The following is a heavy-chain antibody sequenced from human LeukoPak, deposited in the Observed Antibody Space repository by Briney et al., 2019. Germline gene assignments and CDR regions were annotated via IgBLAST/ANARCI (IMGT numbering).Heavy chain of an antibody. D-gene: IGHD6-13*01. CDR1: GFTFSSYA. V-gene: IGHV3-23*01. CDR3: AKAPRAAAGTYNGMDV. J-gene: IGHJ6*02. CDR2: ISGSGGST. Sequence: GGSLRLSCAASGFTFSSYAMSWVRQAPGKGLEWVSAISGSGGSTYYADSVKGRFTISRDNSKNTLYLQMNSLRAEDTAVYYCAKAPRAAAGTYNGMDVWGQGTTVTVSS.